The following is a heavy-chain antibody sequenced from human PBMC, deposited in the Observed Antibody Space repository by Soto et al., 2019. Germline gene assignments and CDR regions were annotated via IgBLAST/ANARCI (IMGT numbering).Heavy chain of an antibody. CDR1: GGSLSSSSYY. Sequence: PSETLSLTCPVSGGSLSSSSYYWGWIRQPPGKGLEWIGSIYYSGSTYYNPSLKSRVTISVDTSKNQFSLKLSSVTAADTAVYYCARTYSSSSYYYYYYMDVWGKGTTVTVSS. J-gene: IGHJ6*03. V-gene: IGHV4-39*01. D-gene: IGHD6-6*01. CDR3: ARTYSSSSYYYYYYMDV. CDR2: IYYSGST.